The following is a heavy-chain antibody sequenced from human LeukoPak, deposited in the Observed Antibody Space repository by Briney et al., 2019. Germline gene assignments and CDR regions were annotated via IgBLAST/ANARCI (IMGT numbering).Heavy chain of an antibody. CDR3: ARWHPFGRIVDY. V-gene: IGHV1-46*01. CDR2: INPSGGST. D-gene: IGHD3/OR15-3a*01. Sequence: ASVKVSCKASGYTFTSCYMHWVRQAPGQGLEWMGIINPSGGSTSYAQKFQGRVTMTRDTSTSTVYMELSSLRSEDTAVYYCARWHPFGRIVDYWGQGTLVTVSS. CDR1: GYTFTSCY. J-gene: IGHJ4*02.